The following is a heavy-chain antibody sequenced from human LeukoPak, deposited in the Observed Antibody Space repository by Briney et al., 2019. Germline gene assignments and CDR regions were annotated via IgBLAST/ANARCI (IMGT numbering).Heavy chain of an antibody. Sequence: GGSLRLSCAASGFTFSSYGMHWVRQAPGKGLEWVAVIWYDGSNKYYADSVKGRFTISRDNSKSTLYLQMNSLRAEDTAVYYCAREYYYGSGGAGMDVWGKGTTVTVSS. D-gene: IGHD3-10*01. J-gene: IGHJ6*04. V-gene: IGHV3-33*01. CDR1: GFTFSSYG. CDR2: IWYDGSNK. CDR3: AREYYYGSGGAGMDV.